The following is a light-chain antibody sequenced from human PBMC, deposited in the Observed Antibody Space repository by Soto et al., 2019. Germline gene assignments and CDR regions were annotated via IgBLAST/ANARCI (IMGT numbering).Light chain of an antibody. Sequence: DIQMTQSPSTLSASVVDRVTITCLASQSISSWLAWYQQKPGKAPKLLIYKASSLESGVPSRFSGSGSGTGFAVTIRSLQPDDFATYYCQQYNSYWTFGQGTKVEIK. CDR2: KAS. CDR3: QQYNSYWT. J-gene: IGKJ1*01. CDR1: QSISSW. V-gene: IGKV1-5*03.